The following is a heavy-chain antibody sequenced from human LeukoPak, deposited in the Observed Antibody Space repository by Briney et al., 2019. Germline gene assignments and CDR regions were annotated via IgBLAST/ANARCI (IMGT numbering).Heavy chain of an antibody. D-gene: IGHD2-2*01. CDR3: ARGPVVVVPAAMGEVDYYYYGMDV. J-gene: IGHJ6*02. Sequence: SETLSLTCTVSGGSISSSSHYWGWIRQPPGKGLDWIGSIYYSGSTYYNPSLMSRVTISVDTSKNQFSLKLSSVTAADTAVYYCARGPVVVVPAAMGEVDYYYYGMDVWGQGTTVTVSS. CDR2: IYYSGST. V-gene: IGHV4-39*07. CDR1: GGSISSSSHY.